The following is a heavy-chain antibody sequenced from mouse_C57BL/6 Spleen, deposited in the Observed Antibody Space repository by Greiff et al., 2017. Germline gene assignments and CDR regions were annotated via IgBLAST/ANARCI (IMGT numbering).Heavy chain of an antibody. J-gene: IGHJ4*01. Sequence: VQLQQPGAELVKPGASVKLSCKASGYTFTSYWMHWVKQRPGRGLEWIGRIDPNSGGTKYNEKFKSKATLTVDKPSSTAYMQLSSLTSEDSAVDDCARGRNDGYPYAMDYWGKGTSVTVSS. CDR2: IDPNSGGT. CDR3: ARGRNDGYPYAMDY. D-gene: IGHD2-3*01. CDR1: GYTFTSYW. V-gene: IGHV1-72*01.